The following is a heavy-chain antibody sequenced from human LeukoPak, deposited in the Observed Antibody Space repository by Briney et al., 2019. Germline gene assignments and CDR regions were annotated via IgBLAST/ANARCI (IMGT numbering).Heavy chain of an antibody. J-gene: IGHJ4*02. D-gene: IGHD6-19*01. CDR3: ARDIRGSGDNY. CDR1: GGSNSSGGYY. CDR2: IYHSGST. V-gene: IGHV4-30-2*01. Sequence: PSQTLSLTCTVSGGSNSSGGYYWSWIRQPPGKGLEWIGYIYHSGSTYYNPSLKSRVTISVDRSKNQFSLKLSSVTAADTAVYYCARDIRGSGDNYWGQGTLVTVSS.